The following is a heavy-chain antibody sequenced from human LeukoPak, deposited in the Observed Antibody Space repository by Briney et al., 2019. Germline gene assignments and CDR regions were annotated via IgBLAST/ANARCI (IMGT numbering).Heavy chain of an antibody. V-gene: IGHV4-59*01. CDR1: GASITRYF. J-gene: IGHJ4*02. Sequence: PSETLSLTCTVSGASITRYFWNWIRQPPGKELEWIGYISSGGSTNYNPSLKSRVTISIDTSKNQFSLKLTSATAADTAVYYCARHYKSTRTTVFDYWGQGTLVTVSS. CDR2: ISSGGST. CDR3: ARHYKSTRTTVFDY. D-gene: IGHD4-11*01.